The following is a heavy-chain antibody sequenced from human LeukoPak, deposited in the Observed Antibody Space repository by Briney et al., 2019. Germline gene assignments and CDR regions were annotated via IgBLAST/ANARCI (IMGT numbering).Heavy chain of an antibody. CDR2: ISYDGSNK. CDR1: GFTFSSYA. V-gene: IGHV3-30-3*01. Sequence: GRSLRLSCAASGFTFSSYAMHWVRQAPGKGLEWVAVISYDGSNKYYADSVKGRFTISRDNAKASLYLQMNSLRAEDTAVYYCARAEHPYDSSGFSPYWGQGTLVTVSS. J-gene: IGHJ4*02. D-gene: IGHD3-22*01. CDR3: ARAEHPYDSSGFSPY.